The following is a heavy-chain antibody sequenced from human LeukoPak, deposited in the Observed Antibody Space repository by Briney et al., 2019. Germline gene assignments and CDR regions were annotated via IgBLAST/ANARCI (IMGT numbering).Heavy chain of an antibody. CDR2: IIPIFGTA. Sequence: SVKVSCKASGGTFSSYAISWVRQAPGQGREWMGRIIPIFGTANYAQKFQGRVTITTDESTSTAYMELSSLRSEDTAVYYCASGNKYGDYVPGDYWGQGTLVTVSS. J-gene: IGHJ4*02. V-gene: IGHV1-69*05. CDR1: GGTFSSYA. D-gene: IGHD4-17*01. CDR3: ASGNKYGDYVPGDY.